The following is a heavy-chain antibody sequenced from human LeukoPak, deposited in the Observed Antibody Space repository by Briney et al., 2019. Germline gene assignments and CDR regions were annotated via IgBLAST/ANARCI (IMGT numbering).Heavy chain of an antibody. Sequence: PSETLSLTCAVSGGSISSSNWWSWVRQPPGKGLEWIGEIYHSGSTNYNPSLKSRVTISVDTSKNQFSLKLSSVTAADTAVYYCARSRAYYDFWSGNNWFDPWGQGTLVTVSS. CDR3: ARSRAYYDFWSGNNWFDP. V-gene: IGHV4-4*02. CDR2: IYHSGST. J-gene: IGHJ5*02. CDR1: GGSISSSNW. D-gene: IGHD3-3*01.